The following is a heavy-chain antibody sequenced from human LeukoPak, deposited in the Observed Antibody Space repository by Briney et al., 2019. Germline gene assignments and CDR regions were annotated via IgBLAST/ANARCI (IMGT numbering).Heavy chain of an antibody. J-gene: IGHJ3*02. V-gene: IGHV4-4*07. Sequence: SETLSLTCTVSGGSISSYYWSWIRQPAGKGLEWIGRIYTSGSTNYNPSLKSRVTMSVDTSKNQFSLKLSSVTAADTAVYHCARGVIYDSSGPAAFDIWGQGTMVTVSS. CDR2: IYTSGST. CDR3: ARGVIYDSSGPAAFDI. D-gene: IGHD3-22*01. CDR1: GGSISSYY.